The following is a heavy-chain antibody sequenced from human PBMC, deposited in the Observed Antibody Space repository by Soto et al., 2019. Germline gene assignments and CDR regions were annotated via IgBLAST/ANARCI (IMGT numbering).Heavy chain of an antibody. CDR2: VYYSRST. V-gene: IGHV4-59*01. CDR1: GGSISSYY. Sequence: SETLSLTCTASGGSISSYYWSWIRQPPGKGLEWIGYVYYSRSTNYNPSLKSRVTISVDTSKNQFSLKLSSVTAADTAVYYCARMEVDWWFDPWGQGTLVTVSS. J-gene: IGHJ5*02. D-gene: IGHD3-9*01. CDR3: ARMEVDWWFDP.